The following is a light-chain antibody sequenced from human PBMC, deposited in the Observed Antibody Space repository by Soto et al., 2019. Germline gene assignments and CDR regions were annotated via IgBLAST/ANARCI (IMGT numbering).Light chain of an antibody. V-gene: IGKV3-15*01. CDR2: GAS. J-gene: IGKJ4*01. Sequence: EIVMTQSPATLSVSPGERATLSCRASQSVCSNLAWYQQKPGQAPRLLIYGASTRATGIPAGFSGSGSGTEFTLTISSLQSEDFAVYYCQQYNNWPLTFGGGTKV. CDR3: QQYNNWPLT. CDR1: QSVCSN.